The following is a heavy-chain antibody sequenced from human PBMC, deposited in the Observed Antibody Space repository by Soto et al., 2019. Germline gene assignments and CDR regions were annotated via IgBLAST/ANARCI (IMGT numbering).Heavy chain of an antibody. D-gene: IGHD6-6*01. CDR2: IDPSDSYT. V-gene: IGHV5-10-1*01. CDR1: GYSFTSYW. J-gene: IGHJ6*02. Sequence: PGESLKISCKGSGYSFTSYWISWVRQMPGKGLEWMGRIDPSDSYTNYSPSFQGHVTISADKSISTAYLQWSSLKASDTAMYYCASYAPTSSRAARSSGMDVWGQGTTVTVSS. CDR3: ASYAPTSSRAARSSGMDV.